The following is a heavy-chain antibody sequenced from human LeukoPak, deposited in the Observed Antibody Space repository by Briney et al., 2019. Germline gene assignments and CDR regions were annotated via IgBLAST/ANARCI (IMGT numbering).Heavy chain of an antibody. CDR1: GFTFSTYA. J-gene: IGHJ4*02. CDR3: ANSRAVAVLPAG. D-gene: IGHD6-19*01. Sequence: GGSLRLSRAASGFTFSTYAMNWVRQAPGKGLEWVSAISGSGGSTYYADSVKGRFTISRDNSKDTLYLQMNSLRAEDTAVYYCANSRAVAVLPAGWGQGTLVTVSS. CDR2: ISGSGGST. V-gene: IGHV3-23*01.